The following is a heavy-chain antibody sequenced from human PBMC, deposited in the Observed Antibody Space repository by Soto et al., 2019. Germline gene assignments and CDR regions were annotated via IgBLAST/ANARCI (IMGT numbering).Heavy chain of an antibody. CDR2: ISAHNGNT. V-gene: IGHV1-18*04. Sequence: GASVKVSCKASGYTFTSYGISWVRQAPGQGLEWMGWISAHNGNTNYAQKLQGRVTMTTDTSTSTAYMELRSLRSDDTAVYYCARDYCSGGSCYSYNWFDPWGQGTLVTVSS. CDR3: ARDYCSGGSCYSYNWFDP. J-gene: IGHJ5*02. D-gene: IGHD2-15*01. CDR1: GYTFTSYG.